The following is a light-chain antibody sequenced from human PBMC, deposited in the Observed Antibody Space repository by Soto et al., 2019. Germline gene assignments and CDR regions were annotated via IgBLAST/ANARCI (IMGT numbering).Light chain of an antibody. Sequence: EIVLTQSPVTLSLSPGERATLSCRASQSVRTYLAWYQVKPGQAPRLLIFGVSNRAAGIPARFSGSGSGTEFTLTISSLQSEDFAVYYCQQYGDWPITFGGGTKVDIK. V-gene: IGKV3-15*01. CDR2: GVS. J-gene: IGKJ4*01. CDR3: QQYGDWPIT. CDR1: QSVRTY.